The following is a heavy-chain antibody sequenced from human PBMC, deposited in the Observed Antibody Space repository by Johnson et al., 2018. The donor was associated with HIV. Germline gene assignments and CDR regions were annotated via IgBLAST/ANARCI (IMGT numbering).Heavy chain of an antibody. CDR2: LSRSGSTI. Sequence: VQLVESGGGLVKPGGSLRLSCAASGFTFSDYYMTWIRQAPGKGLEWVPYLSRSGSTIYYDDPVKGRFTISRDNAKNSLYLQINSLRAEDTALYYFAKSTQASIFSESGPYGAFDIWGQGTMVTVSS. D-gene: IGHD3-3*02. V-gene: IGHV3-11*01. CDR3: AKSTQASIFSESGPYGAFDI. J-gene: IGHJ3*02. CDR1: GFTFSDYY.